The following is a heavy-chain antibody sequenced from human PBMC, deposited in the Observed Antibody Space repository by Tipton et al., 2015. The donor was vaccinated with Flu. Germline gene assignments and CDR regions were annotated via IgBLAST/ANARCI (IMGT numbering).Heavy chain of an antibody. CDR1: RFTFSSYG. Sequence: SLRLSCAASRFTFSSYGMHWVRQAPGKGLEWVAVISHDGKTKNYADSVKGRFTISRDNSKNRLYLEMNSLRAEDTAVFYCAEDPRGTWGDYFHYYGMDAWGQGTTVTVSS. J-gene: IGHJ6*02. V-gene: IGHV3-30*18. D-gene: IGHD3-16*01. CDR2: ISHDGKTK. CDR3: AEDPRGTWGDYFHYYGMDA.